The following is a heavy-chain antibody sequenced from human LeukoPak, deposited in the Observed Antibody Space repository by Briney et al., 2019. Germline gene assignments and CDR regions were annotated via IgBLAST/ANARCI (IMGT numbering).Heavy chain of an antibody. J-gene: IGHJ4*02. Sequence: ASVKVSCTTSGYTFTTYGITWVRQAPGQGLEWMGWISAYNGNTAYAQTFQGRVTVTTDTSTRTPSMDLRSLRSDDTAVYYCAIVDTTVGFDYWGQGTLVTVSS. V-gene: IGHV1-18*04. D-gene: IGHD5-18*01. CDR1: GYTFTTYG. CDR3: AIVDTTVGFDY. CDR2: ISAYNGNT.